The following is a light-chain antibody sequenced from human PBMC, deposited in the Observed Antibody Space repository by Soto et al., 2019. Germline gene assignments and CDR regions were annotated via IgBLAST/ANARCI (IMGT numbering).Light chain of an antibody. Sequence: EIVLTQSPGTLSLSPGERATLSCRASQSVISTYLAWYQQKPGQAPRLLMYGASSRATGIPDRFSGSGSGTDFNLTISRLETEDFAVYYCPQYDSSPQLTFGGGTKVEIK. CDR3: PQYDSSPQLT. CDR1: QSVISTY. CDR2: GAS. V-gene: IGKV3-20*01. J-gene: IGKJ4*01.